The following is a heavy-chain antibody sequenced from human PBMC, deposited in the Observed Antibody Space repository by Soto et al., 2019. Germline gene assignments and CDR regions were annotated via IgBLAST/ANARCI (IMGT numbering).Heavy chain of an antibody. CDR2: IYFSGVT. J-gene: IGHJ3*01. CDR1: GGSISSAGYY. V-gene: IGHV4-31*03. CDR3: ARDPWRKPPEAAFDV. Sequence: QVQLQESGPGLVEPSQTLSLTCTVSGGSISSAGYYWSWIRQRPGKGLEWIGYIYFSGVTYYNPSLESRVTISVDESKNQFSLRLRSVTAADAAVYYCARDPWRKPPEAAFDVWGQGTKVTVSS.